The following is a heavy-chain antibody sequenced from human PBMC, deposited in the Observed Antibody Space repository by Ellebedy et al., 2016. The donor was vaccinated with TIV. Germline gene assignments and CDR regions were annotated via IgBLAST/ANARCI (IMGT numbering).Heavy chain of an antibody. CDR1: GGSISSGGYS. J-gene: IGHJ3*02. D-gene: IGHD3-3*01. CDR3: ARLRTRFLEWFSSDAFDI. CDR2: IYHSGST. V-gene: IGHV4-30-2*01. Sequence: LRLSXAVSGGSISSGGYSWSWIRQPPGKGLEWIGYIYHSGSTYYNPSLKSRVTISVDRSKNQFSLKLSSVTAADTAVYYCARLRTRFLEWFSSDAFDIWGQGTMVTVSS.